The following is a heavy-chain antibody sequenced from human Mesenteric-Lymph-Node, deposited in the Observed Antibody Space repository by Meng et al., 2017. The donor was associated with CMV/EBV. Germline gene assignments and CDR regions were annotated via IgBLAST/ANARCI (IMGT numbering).Heavy chain of an antibody. CDR1: GGTFSSYA. V-gene: IGHV1-69*06. CDR2: IIPIFGTA. D-gene: IGHD3-10*01. Sequence: GGTFSSYAISWVRQAPGQGLEWMGGIIPIFGTANYAQKFQGRVTITADKSTSTAYMELSSLRSEDTAVYYCARAYYGSGELRNPPKHWGQGTLVTVSS. CDR3: ARAYYGSGELRNPPKH. J-gene: IGHJ1*01.